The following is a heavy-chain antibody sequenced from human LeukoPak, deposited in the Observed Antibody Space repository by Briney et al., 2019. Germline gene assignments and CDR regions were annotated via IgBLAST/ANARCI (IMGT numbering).Heavy chain of an antibody. V-gene: IGHV3-23*01. CDR1: GFTFNDYA. J-gene: IGHJ4*02. D-gene: IGHD3-22*01. CDR3: AKDPRITKLVVHGFFDH. Sequence: GGSLRLSCAASGFTFNDYAMSWVRQAPGKGLEWVSGISGSGGYTYYADSVKGRFTISRDNSKNTLYLQMSSLSPEDTAVYRCAKDPRITKLVVHGFFDHWGQGTLVTIPS. CDR2: ISGSGGYT.